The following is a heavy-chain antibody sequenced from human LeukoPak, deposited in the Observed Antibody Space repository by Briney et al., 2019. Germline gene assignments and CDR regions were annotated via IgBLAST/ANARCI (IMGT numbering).Heavy chain of an antibody. CDR3: ARAAIGGEYIRPLYYFDY. V-gene: IGHV3-64*01. J-gene: IGHJ4*02. CDR2: ISSNGGST. Sequence: QAGGSLRLSCAASGFTFSSYWMHWVRQAPGKGLEYVSAISSNGGSTYYANSVKGRFTISRDNSKNTLYLQMGSLRAEDMAVYYCARAAIGGEYIRPLYYFDYWGQGTLVTVSS. D-gene: IGHD5-12*01. CDR1: GFTFSSYW.